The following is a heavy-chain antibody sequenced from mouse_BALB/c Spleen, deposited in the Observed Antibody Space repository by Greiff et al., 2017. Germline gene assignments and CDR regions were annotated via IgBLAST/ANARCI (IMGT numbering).Heavy chain of an antibody. Sequence: EVQLQQSGAELVKPGASVKLSCTASGFNIKDTYMHWVKQRPEQGLEWIGRIDPANGNTKYDPKFQGKATITADTSSNTAYLQLSSLTSEDTAVYYCARGLRRRYAMDYWGQGTSVTVSS. J-gene: IGHJ4*01. CDR3: ARGLRRRYAMDY. D-gene: IGHD1-2*01. CDR2: IDPANGNT. CDR1: GFNIKDTY. V-gene: IGHV14-3*02.